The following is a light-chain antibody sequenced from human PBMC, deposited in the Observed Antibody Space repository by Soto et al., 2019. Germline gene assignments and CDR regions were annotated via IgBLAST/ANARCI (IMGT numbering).Light chain of an antibody. J-gene: IGKJ3*01. V-gene: IGKV1-27*01. CDR1: QGISNY. CDR3: KQYNSVPL. CDR2: ASS. Sequence: DIQMTQSPSSLSASVGDRVTITCRASQGISNYIAWYQQKPGKAPKLLISASSTLQSGVPSRYSGSGSGPDFTLNISSLQPEDVATYSCKQYNSVPLFGPGTKADIQ.